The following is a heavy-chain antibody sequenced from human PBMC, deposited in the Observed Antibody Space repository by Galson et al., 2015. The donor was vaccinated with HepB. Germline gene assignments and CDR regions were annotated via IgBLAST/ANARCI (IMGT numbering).Heavy chain of an antibody. D-gene: IGHD4-17*01. CDR2: IYYSGST. J-gene: IGHJ6*03. CDR3: HGDYGTMDV. CDR1: GGSISSYY. Sequence: LSLTCTVSGGSISSYYWSWIRQPPGKGLEWIGSIYYSGSTYYNPSLKSRVTISVDTSKNQFSLKLSSVTAADTAVYYCHGDYGTMDVWGKGTTVTVSS. V-gene: IGHV4-59*04.